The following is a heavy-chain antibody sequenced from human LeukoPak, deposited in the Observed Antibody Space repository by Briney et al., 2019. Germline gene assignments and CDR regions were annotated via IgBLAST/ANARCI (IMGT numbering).Heavy chain of an antibody. D-gene: IGHD1-26*01. CDR1: GYTFTTYD. Sequence: ASVKVSCKASGYTFTTYDINWVRQATGQGLEWMGWMNPNSGNTGYAQKFQGRVTMTRNTSTSTAYMELSSLRSEDTAVYYCARRSGATRREFDPWGQGALVTVSS. CDR2: MNPNSGNT. V-gene: IGHV1-8*01. J-gene: IGHJ5*02. CDR3: ARRSGATRREFDP.